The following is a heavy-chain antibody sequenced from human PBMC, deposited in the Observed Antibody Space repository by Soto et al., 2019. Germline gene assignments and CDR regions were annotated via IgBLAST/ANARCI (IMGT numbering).Heavy chain of an antibody. CDR3: AKNGGILTGFPDY. Sequence: QVHLVESGGGVVQPGRSLRLSCAASGFTFSSYDLHWVRQAPGKGLEWVALISFDGSNEYYADSVKGRFTISRDNSKDILYLQMNRLRAEDTAVYYCAKNGGILTGFPDYWGQGTLVTVSS. V-gene: IGHV3-30*18. CDR2: ISFDGSNE. J-gene: IGHJ4*02. CDR1: GFTFSSYD. D-gene: IGHD3-9*01.